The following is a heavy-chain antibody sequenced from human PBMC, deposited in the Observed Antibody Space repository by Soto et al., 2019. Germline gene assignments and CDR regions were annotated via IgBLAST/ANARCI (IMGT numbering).Heavy chain of an antibody. D-gene: IGHD6-13*01. CDR2: IYHSGST. J-gene: IGHJ5*02. V-gene: IGHV4-38-2*02. CDR1: GYSISSGYY. Sequence: SETLSLTCAVSGYSISSGYYWGWIRQPPGKGLEWIGSIYHSGSTYYNPSLKSRVTISVDTSKNQFSLKLSSVTAADTAVYYCARDTLAAARIYNWFDPWGQGTLVTVSS. CDR3: ARDTLAAARIYNWFDP.